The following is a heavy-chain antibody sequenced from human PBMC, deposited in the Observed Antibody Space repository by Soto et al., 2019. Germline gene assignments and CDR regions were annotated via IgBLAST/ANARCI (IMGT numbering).Heavy chain of an antibody. V-gene: IGHV4-59*01. J-gene: IGHJ4*02. CDR3: ARSVAVPGAHIDY. D-gene: IGHD6-19*01. Sequence: PAETLSLTCMVSGGSISGYYWSWIRQSPGKGLEWLGYVYYTGSTNYSPSLRSRVSISVDTSKNEFSLRLSSVTAADTAVYFCARSVAVPGAHIDYWGQGTQVTVSS. CDR2: VYYTGST. CDR1: GGSISGYY.